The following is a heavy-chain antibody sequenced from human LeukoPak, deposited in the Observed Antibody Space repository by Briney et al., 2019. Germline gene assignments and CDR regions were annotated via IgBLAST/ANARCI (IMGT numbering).Heavy chain of an antibody. Sequence: SETLSLTCTVSGGSISSYYWSWIRQPPGKGLEWIGYIYYSGSTNYNPSLKSRVTISVDTSKNQFSLKLSSVTAADTPVYYCARHGLGLRGVVDYWGQGTLVTVSS. CDR3: ARHGLGLRGVVDY. D-gene: IGHD5-12*01. CDR1: GGSISSYY. J-gene: IGHJ4*02. V-gene: IGHV4-59*08. CDR2: IYYSGST.